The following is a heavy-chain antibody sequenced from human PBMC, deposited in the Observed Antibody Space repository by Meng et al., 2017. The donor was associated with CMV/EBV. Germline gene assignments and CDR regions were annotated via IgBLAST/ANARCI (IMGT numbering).Heavy chain of an antibody. J-gene: IGHJ6*02. V-gene: IGHV3-74*01. CDR3: ARVQYDFWSGYYPYYYYYYGMDV. D-gene: IGHD3-3*01. Sequence: GESLKISCAASGFTFSSYWMHWVRQAPGKGLVWVSRINSDGSSTSHADSVKGRFTISRDNAKNTLYLQMNSLRAEDTAVYYCARVQYDFWSGYYPYYYYYYGMDVWGQGTTVTVSS. CDR2: INSDGSST. CDR1: GFTFSSYW.